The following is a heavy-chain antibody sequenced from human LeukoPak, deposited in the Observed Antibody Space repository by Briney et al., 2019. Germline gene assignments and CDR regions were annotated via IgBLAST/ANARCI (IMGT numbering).Heavy chain of an antibody. CDR3: ARSPGDYSFDY. CDR2: IYDSGST. CDR1: GGSLSSYY. Sequence: PSETLSLTCTVSGGSLSSYYWSWLRQPPGKGLEGVGDIYDSGSTNDNPSLTSRVTISLHTSKNHFSLKPSSVTAADTAVYYCARSPGDYSFDYWGQGTLVTVSS. V-gene: IGHV4-59*01. J-gene: IGHJ4*02. D-gene: IGHD4-17*01.